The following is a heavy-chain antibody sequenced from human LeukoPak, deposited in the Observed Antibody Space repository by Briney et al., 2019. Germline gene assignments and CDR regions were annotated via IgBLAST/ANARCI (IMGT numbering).Heavy chain of an antibody. D-gene: IGHD1-1*01. CDR1: GGSFSGYS. CDR2: IDRSGST. J-gene: IGHJ4*02. Sequence: SETLSLTCAVYGGSFSGYSWTWIRQPPGKGLEWIGEIDRSGSTNYNPSLKSRLTISVDASKIQFSLKLTSVTAADTAVYYCARGSATGLAYWGQGTLVTVS. V-gene: IGHV4-34*01. CDR3: ARGSATGLAY.